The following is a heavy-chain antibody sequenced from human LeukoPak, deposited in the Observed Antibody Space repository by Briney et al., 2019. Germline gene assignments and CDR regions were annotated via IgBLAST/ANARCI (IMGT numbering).Heavy chain of an antibody. V-gene: IGHV4-59*01. CDR2: IYYSGST. CDR3: ARLFHPALSGNYPFDY. J-gene: IGHJ4*02. D-gene: IGHD1-26*01. Sequence: SETLSLTCTVSGGSINSYYWSWIRQPPGKGLEWIAHIYYSGSTSYNPSLKSRVTISVDTSKNQFSLKLNSVTAADTAMYYCARLFHPALSGNYPFDYWGQGTLVTVSS. CDR1: GGSINSYY.